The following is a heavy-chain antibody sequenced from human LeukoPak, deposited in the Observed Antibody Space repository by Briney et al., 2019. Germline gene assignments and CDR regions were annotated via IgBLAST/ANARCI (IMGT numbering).Heavy chain of an antibody. CDR1: GFTFSSYS. CDR3: AKNPRLEGWIYFDS. CDR2: ISGSGGRI. J-gene: IGHJ4*02. V-gene: IGHV3-23*01. Sequence: PGGSLRLSCAASGFTFSSYSMSWVRQAPGKGLEWVSSISGSGGRIDYADSVKGRFIISRDNSKNTLSLQMNSLTAEDTAVYYCAKNPRLEGWIYFDSWGQGILVTVSS. D-gene: IGHD1-1*01.